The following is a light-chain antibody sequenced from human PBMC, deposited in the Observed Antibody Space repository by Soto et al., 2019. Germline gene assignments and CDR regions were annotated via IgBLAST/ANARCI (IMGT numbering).Light chain of an antibody. CDR1: QGIRND. J-gene: IGKJ5*01. CDR3: LQDYIYPMT. CDR2: AAS. V-gene: IGKV1-6*01. Sequence: AIQMTQSPPSLSASVGDRVTITCRASQGIRNDLGWYQQKPGKAPKLLIYAASSLQSGVPSRFSGSGSGTNFTLTISILQPEDFGTYYCLQDYIYPMTFGLRTRLEIK.